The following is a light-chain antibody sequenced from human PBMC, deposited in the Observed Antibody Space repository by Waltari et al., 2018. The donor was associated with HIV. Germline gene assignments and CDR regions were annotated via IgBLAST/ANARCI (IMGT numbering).Light chain of an antibody. Sequence: QSVLTQPPSASGTPGQRVTISCSGSSSNIGTNTENWYQQLPGTAPKLLIYSYNQRPSGVPDRFSGSKSGTSASLAISGLQSEDEADYYCASWDDSLSGYVFGTGTKVTVL. J-gene: IGLJ1*01. CDR2: SYN. CDR3: ASWDDSLSGYV. V-gene: IGLV1-44*01. CDR1: SSNIGTNT.